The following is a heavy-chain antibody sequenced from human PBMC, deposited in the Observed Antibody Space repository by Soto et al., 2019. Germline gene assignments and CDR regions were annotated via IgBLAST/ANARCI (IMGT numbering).Heavy chain of an antibody. CDR2: INHSGST. V-gene: IGHV4-34*01. Sequence: QVQLQQWGAGLLKPSETLSLTCAVYGGSFSGYYWSWIRQPPGKGLEWIGEINHSGSTNYNPSLKSTVTISVDTSKNQFSLKLRSATAADTNAYYCAGLLYSSPAYDSWGQGTLVTVFS. CDR1: GGSFSGYY. CDR3: AGLLYSSPAYDS. D-gene: IGHD6-13*01. J-gene: IGHJ4*02.